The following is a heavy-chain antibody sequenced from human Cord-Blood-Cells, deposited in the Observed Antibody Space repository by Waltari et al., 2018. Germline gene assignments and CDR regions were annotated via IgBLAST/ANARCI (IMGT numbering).Heavy chain of an antibody. D-gene: IGHD3-10*01. CDR1: AVPLSRGRYY. CDR3: ARGGGSGSYYDY. V-gene: IGHV4-61*09. CDR2: IYTSGST. Sequence: QLPLHASGPGLAPPSQTLSLTCPVPAVPLSRGRYYWPCTRHPAGQGLERTGPPPPRQPAGKGLEWIGYIYTSGSTNYNPSLKGRVTISVDTSKNQFSLKLSSVTAADTAVYYCARGGGSGSYYDYWGQGTLVTVSS. J-gene: IGHJ4*02.